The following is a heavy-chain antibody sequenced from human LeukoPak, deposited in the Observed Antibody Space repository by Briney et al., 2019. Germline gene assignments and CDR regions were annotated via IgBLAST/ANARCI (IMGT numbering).Heavy chain of an antibody. CDR1: GYSISSGYY. Sequence: PSETLSLTCTVSGYSISSGYYWGWIRQPPGKGLEWIGSIYHSGSTYYNPSLKSRVTISVDTSKNQFSLKLSSVTAADTAVYYCARLSSHGSGSYLVWYYYYYMDVWGKGTTVTVSS. J-gene: IGHJ6*03. V-gene: IGHV4-38-2*02. D-gene: IGHD3-10*01. CDR2: IYHSGST. CDR3: ARLSSHGSGSYLVWYYYYYMDV.